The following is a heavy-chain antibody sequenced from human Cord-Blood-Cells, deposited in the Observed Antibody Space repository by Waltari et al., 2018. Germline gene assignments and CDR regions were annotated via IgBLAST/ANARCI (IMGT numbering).Heavy chain of an antibody. Sequence: EVQLVESGGGLVKPGGSLRLSCAASGFTFSSYSMHWVRQAPGKGLEWVASISSSSSYIYYADSVKRRFIIARDNAKNSLYLQMNSLRAEDTAVYYCARGGDYGDYPDYWGQGTLVTVSS. CDR1: GFTFSSYS. J-gene: IGHJ4*02. D-gene: IGHD4-17*01. V-gene: IGHV3-21*01. CDR3: ARGGDYGDYPDY. CDR2: ISSSSSYI.